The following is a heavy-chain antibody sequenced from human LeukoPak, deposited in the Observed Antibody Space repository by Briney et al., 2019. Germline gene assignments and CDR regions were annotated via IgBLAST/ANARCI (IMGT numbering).Heavy chain of an antibody. CDR2: MNRNSGNT. J-gene: IGHJ3*02. Sequence: ASVKVSCKASGYTFISYDINWVRQATGQGLEWMGWMNRNSGNTNYAQKFQGRVTMTRNTSISTAYMELSSLRSEDTAVYYCAREVRGSLDALDIWGQGTMVTVSS. D-gene: IGHD1-26*01. V-gene: IGHV1-8*01. CDR1: GYTFISYD. CDR3: AREVRGSLDALDI.